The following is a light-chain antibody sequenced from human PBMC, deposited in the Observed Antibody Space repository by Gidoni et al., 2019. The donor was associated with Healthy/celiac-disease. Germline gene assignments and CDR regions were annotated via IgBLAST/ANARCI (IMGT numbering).Light chain of an antibody. CDR1: QRVSSY. CDR3: PLRSNWPLLT. J-gene: IGKJ4*01. V-gene: IGKV3-11*01. CDR2: DAS. Sequence: EIVLTQSPATLSLSPGERATLSCRASQRVSSYSAWYQQKPGQAPRLLIYDASNRATCIPARFSGSGSGTDFTLTISSLEPEDFAVYYCPLRSNWPLLTFGGGTKVEIK.